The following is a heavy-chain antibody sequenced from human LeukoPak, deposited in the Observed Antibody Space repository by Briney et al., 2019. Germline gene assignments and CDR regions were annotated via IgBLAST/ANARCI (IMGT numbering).Heavy chain of an antibody. V-gene: IGHV3-74*01. J-gene: IGHJ4*02. CDR1: GFTFSSYW. CDR2: INSDGSST. CDR3: ARGPYYYDILTGYYPRYDY. D-gene: IGHD3-9*01. Sequence: GGSLRLSCAASGFTFSSYWMHWVRHAPGKGLVWVSRINSDGSSTSYADSVKGRFTISRDNAKNTLYLQMNSLRAEDTAVYYCARGPYYYDILTGYYPRYDYWGQGTLVTVSS.